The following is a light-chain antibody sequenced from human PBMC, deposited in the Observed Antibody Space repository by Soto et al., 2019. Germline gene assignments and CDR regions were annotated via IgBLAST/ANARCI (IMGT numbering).Light chain of an antibody. CDR2: EGS. J-gene: IGLJ3*02. CDR3: CAYVSSNTLL. V-gene: IGLV2-23*01. Sequence: QSVLTQPASVSGSPGQSITISCTGTSSDVGGYDLVSWYQQHPGKAPKLIIYEGSKRPSGISNRFSGSKSGNTASLIISGLQGDDEGDYYCCAYVSSNTLLFGGGTKVTGL. CDR1: SSDVGGYDL.